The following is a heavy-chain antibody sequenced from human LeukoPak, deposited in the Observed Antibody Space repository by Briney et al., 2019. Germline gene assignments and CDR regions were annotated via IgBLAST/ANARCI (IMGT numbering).Heavy chain of an antibody. CDR3: AKIIVGADTEFENDP. Sequence: PGGSLRLSCAASGLTFSNYAMSWVRQAPGKGLEWVSAISGSGGSTYYADSVKGRFTISRDNSKNTLYLQMNSLRAEDTAVYYCAKIIVGADTEFENDPWGQGTLVTVSS. J-gene: IGHJ5*02. D-gene: IGHD1-26*01. V-gene: IGHV3-23*01. CDR2: ISGSGGST. CDR1: GLTFSNYA.